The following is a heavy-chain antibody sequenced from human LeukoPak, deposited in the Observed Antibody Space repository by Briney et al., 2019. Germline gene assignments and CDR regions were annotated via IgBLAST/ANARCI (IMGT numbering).Heavy chain of an antibody. Sequence: ASVKVSCKASGYTFTSYGISWVRQAPGQGLEWLGWISPYNGATEYAQNLQDRVSMTTDTSTNTAYIEVRSLKSDDTAVYYCARDSDWNVDYWGQGTLVTVSS. V-gene: IGHV1-18*01. CDR2: ISPYNGAT. J-gene: IGHJ4*02. CDR1: GYTFTSYG. D-gene: IGHD1-1*01. CDR3: ARDSDWNVDY.